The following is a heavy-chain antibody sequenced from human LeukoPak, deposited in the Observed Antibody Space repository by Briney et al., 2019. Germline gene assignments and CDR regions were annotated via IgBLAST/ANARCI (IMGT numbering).Heavy chain of an antibody. CDR1: GGSFSGYY. Sequence: PSETLSLTCAVYGGSFSGYYWSWIRQPPGKGLEWIGEINHSGSTNYNPSLKSRVTISVDTSKNQFSLKLSSVTAADTAVYYCARALTGTTSLFDYWGQGTLVTVSS. D-gene: IGHD1-20*01. J-gene: IGHJ4*02. V-gene: IGHV4-34*01. CDR3: ARALTGTTSLFDY. CDR2: INHSGST.